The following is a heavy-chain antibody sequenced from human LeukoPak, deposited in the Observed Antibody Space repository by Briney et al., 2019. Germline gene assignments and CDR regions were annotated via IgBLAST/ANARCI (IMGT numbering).Heavy chain of an antibody. D-gene: IGHD6-13*01. V-gene: IGHV3-53*01. CDR2: IYSGGST. CDR1: GFTVSSNY. Sequence: GGSLRLSCAASGFTVSSNYMSWVRQAPGKGLEWVSVIYSGGSTYYADPVKGRFTISRDNSKNTLYLQMNSLRAEDTAVYYCARELAAAGYFDYWGQGTLVTVSS. J-gene: IGHJ4*02. CDR3: ARELAAAGYFDY.